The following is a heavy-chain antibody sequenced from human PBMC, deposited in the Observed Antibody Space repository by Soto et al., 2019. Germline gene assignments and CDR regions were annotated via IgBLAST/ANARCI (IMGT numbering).Heavy chain of an antibody. V-gene: IGHV3-74*01. Sequence: EVQLVESGGDLVQPGGSLRLSCGASGFIFSSYWMHWVRQAPGKGLVWVSRINGDGSITSYADSVKGRFTISRDNAKNTLDLQMNSLRVDDTAVYYCARGGGPHFGSWGQGTLVTVSS. CDR2: INGDGSIT. J-gene: IGHJ4*02. CDR1: GFIFSSYW. CDR3: ARGGGPHFGS. D-gene: IGHD3-16*01.